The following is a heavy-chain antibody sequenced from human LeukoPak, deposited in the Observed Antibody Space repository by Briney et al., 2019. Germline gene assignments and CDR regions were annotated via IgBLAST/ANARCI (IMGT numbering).Heavy chain of an antibody. Sequence: GGSLRLSCSASGFTFSSYVMHWVRQAPVKGLEYVSVISSNGGSTDYADSVKGRFTISRDNSKKTVFLQMSSLRAEDTAVYYCARADSSGWYSGDYWGQGTLVTVSS. CDR1: GFTFSSYV. D-gene: IGHD6-19*01. CDR2: ISSNGGST. J-gene: IGHJ4*02. V-gene: IGHV3-64D*06. CDR3: ARADSSGWYSGDY.